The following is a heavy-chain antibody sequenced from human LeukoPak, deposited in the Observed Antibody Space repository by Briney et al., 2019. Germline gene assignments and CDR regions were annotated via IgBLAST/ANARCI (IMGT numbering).Heavy chain of an antibody. CDR2: IYTSGST. V-gene: IGHV4-4*07. J-gene: IGHJ6*02. CDR1: GGSFSGYY. D-gene: IGHD3-9*01. CDR3: AREFAGYYDILTGYYSGYGMDV. Sequence: SETLSLTCAVYGGSFSGYYWSWIRQPAGKGLEWIGRIYTSGSTNYNPSLKSRVTMSVDTSKNQFSLKLSSVTAADTAVYYCAREFAGYYDILTGYYSGYGMDVWGQGTTVTVSS.